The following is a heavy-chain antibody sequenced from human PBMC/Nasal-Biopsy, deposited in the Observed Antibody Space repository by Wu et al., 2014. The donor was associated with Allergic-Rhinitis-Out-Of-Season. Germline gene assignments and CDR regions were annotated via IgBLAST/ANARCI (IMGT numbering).Heavy chain of an antibody. D-gene: IGHD3-22*01. Sequence: TLSSPALSLVAPSVITTGAGSGNPPGRDWSGLGVFILVGSSTYNPSLNSRVTMSVDTSKNQFSLNLRSVTAADTAVYYCARIITTDTRGAFDIWGQGTLVTVSS. V-gene: IGHV4-4*07. CDR2: FILVGSS. J-gene: IGHJ3*02. CDR1: VAPSVITT. CDR3: ARIITTDTRGAFDI.